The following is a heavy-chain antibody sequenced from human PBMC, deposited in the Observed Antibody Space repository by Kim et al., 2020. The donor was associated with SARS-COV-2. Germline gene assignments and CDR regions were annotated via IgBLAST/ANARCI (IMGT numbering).Heavy chain of an antibody. CDR1: GGTRYP. D-gene: IGHD7-27*01. V-gene: IGHV1-69*13. CDR2: IIPIFRTA. J-gene: IGHJ3*01. CDR3: AGYTGVNDAFDL. Sequence: SVKVSCKASGGTRYPITWVRQAPGQGLEWVGGIIPIFRTATYAQPFRGRVTITADESTSATYMELSSLRSDDTAVYYCAGYTGVNDAFDLWGHGTMITVSS.